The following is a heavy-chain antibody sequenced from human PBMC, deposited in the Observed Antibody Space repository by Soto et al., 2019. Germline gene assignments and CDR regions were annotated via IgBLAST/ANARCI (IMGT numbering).Heavy chain of an antibody. D-gene: IGHD3-22*01. CDR3: ARDRTTPYYYDSSGYYPGNEYFDY. CDR2: ISYDGSNK. Sequence: QVQLVESGGGVVQPGRSLRLSCAASGFTFSSYAMHWVRQAPGKGLEWVAVISYDGSNKYYADSVKGRFTISRDNSKNTLYLQMNSLRAEDTAVYYCARDRTTPYYYDSSGYYPGNEYFDYWGQGTLVTVSS. V-gene: IGHV3-30-3*01. CDR1: GFTFSSYA. J-gene: IGHJ4*02.